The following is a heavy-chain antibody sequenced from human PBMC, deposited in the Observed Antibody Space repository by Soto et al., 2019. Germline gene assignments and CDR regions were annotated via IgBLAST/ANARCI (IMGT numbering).Heavy chain of an antibody. V-gene: IGHV3-33*01. CDR1: GFTFSSYV. J-gene: IGHJ6*02. CDR2: IWYDGSNK. D-gene: IGHD3-3*01. Sequence: PXGWLRLSCAASGFTFSSYVMHWVRQAPGKGLEWVAVIWYDGSNKYYSDSVKGRFTISRDNSKNTLYLQMNSLRAEDTAVYYCAAGGFWSGPYYYGMDVWGQGTTVTGSS. CDR3: AAGGFWSGPYYYGMDV.